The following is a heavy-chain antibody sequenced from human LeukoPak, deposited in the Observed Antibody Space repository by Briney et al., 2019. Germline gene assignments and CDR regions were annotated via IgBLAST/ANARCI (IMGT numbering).Heavy chain of an antibody. CDR1: GGSVSSGSYY. J-gene: IGHJ2*01. Sequence: KPSETLSLTCTVSGGSVSSGSYYWSWIRQPPGKGLEWIGYIYYSGSTNYNPSLKSRVTISVDTSKNQFSLKLSSVTAADTAVYYCARGREEAVTTFRYFDLWGRGTLVTVSS. CDR3: ARGREEAVTTFRYFDL. CDR2: IYYSGST. D-gene: IGHD4-17*01. V-gene: IGHV4-61*01.